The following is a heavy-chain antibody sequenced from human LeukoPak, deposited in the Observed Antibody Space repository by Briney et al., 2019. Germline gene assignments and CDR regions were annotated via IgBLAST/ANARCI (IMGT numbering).Heavy chain of an antibody. CDR1: GESFDGYY. CDR3: ARKGLRPLEWLSEYFFDY. D-gene: IGHD3-3*01. CDR2: INHVGIT. V-gene: IGHV4-34*01. Sequence: KPSETLSLTCAVYGESFDGYYWSWIRQSPGKGLEWIGHINHVGITNHNPSLKSRVTISVDTFKNQFTLKVRSVTAADTGVYFCARKGLRPLEWLSEYFFDYWGQGTLVSVAS. J-gene: IGHJ4*02.